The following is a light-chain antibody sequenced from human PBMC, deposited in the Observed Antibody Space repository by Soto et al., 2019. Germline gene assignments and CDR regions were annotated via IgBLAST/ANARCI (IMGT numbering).Light chain of an antibody. V-gene: IGKV3-20*01. CDR2: GAS. J-gene: IGKJ2*01. CDR3: QPYGSSPPAT. Sequence: EIVLTQSPGTLSLSPGERATLSCRASQSVSSSYLAWYQQKPGQAPRLLIYGASSRATGITDRFSGSGSGTDFTLTTSRLEPEDFAVCPCQPYGSSPPATFGQWTKLEIK. CDR1: QSVSSSY.